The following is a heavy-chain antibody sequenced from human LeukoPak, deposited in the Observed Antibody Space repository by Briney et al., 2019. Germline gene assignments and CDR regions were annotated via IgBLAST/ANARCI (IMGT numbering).Heavy chain of an antibody. Sequence: PGGSLRLSCAASGFAFSSYGMHWVRQAPGKGLEWVAFIRYDGNSKDYADSVKGRFTISRDNSKNTLYLQMNSLRGEDTAVYYCAKGGGYSYENYYYYMDVWGKGTTVTVSS. J-gene: IGHJ6*03. CDR3: AKGGGYSYENYYYYMDV. V-gene: IGHV3-30*02. D-gene: IGHD5-18*01. CDR2: IRYDGNSK. CDR1: GFAFSSYG.